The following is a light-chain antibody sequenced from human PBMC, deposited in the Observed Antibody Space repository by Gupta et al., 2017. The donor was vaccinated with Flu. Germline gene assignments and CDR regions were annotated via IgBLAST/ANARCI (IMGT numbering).Light chain of an antibody. J-gene: IGKJ2*01. V-gene: IGKV3-11*01. CDR3: QQRNNWPPGYT. Sequence: EIVLTQSPPTLSLSPGERATLSCRASQSISNYLAWYQQKPGQAPRLLIYDSSNRATGIPARFSGSGSGTDFTLTISSLEPEDVAVYYCQQRNNWPPGYTFGQGTKLEIK. CDR1: QSISNY. CDR2: DSS.